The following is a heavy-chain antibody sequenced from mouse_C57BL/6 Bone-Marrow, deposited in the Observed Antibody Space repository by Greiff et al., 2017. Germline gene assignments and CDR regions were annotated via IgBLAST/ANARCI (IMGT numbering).Heavy chain of an antibody. CDR3: ARRGWLLPDY. J-gene: IGHJ2*01. Sequence: QVQLQQHGAELVMPGASVKLSCKASGYTFTSYWMHWVKQRPGQGLEWIGEIDPSDSYTNYNQKFKGKSTLTVDKSSSTAYMQLSSLTSEDSAVYYCARRGWLLPDYWGQGTTLTVSS. CDR1: GYTFTSYW. CDR2: IDPSDSYT. D-gene: IGHD2-3*01. V-gene: IGHV1-69*01.